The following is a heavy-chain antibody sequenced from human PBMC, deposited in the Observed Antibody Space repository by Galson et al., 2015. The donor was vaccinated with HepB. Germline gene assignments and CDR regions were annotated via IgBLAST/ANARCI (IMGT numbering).Heavy chain of an antibody. CDR2: ISWNSGSI. J-gene: IGHJ4*02. CDR1: GFTFDDYA. D-gene: IGHD2-15*01. V-gene: IGHV3-9*01. Sequence: SLRLSCAASGFTFDDYAMHWVRQAPGKGLEWVSGISWNSGSIGYADSVKGRFTISRDNAKNSLYLQMNSLRAEDTALYYCAKGSDIVVVVAALDYWGQGTLVTVSS. CDR3: AKGSDIVVVVAALDY.